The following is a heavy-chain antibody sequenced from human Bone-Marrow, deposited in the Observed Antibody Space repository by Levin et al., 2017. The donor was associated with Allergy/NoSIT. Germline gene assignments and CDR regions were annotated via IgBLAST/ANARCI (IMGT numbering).Heavy chain of an antibody. CDR2: IWADGRDR. Sequence: QSGGSLRLSCLASGFTFSDYGMHWVRQAPGKGLEWVADIWADGRDRNYAESVKGRFTISRDNSNNSLSLQMNSLRAEDTAVYYCARGLATCSSATCYKLFDVWGLGTLVTVSS. J-gene: IGHJ4*02. D-gene: IGHD2-15*01. CDR1: GFTFSDYG. V-gene: IGHV3-33*01. CDR3: ARGLATCSSATCYKLFDV.